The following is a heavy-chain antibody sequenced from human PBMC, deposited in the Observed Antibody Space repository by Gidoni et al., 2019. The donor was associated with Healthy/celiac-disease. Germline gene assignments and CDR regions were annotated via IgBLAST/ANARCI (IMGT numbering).Heavy chain of an antibody. CDR3: ARGPGTAMVTVYYGMDV. Sequence: QVQLQQWGAGLLKPSETLSLTCAVYGGSFSGYYWSWLRQPQGKGLEWIGEINHSGSTNYNPSLKSRVTISVDTSKNQFSLKLSSVTAADTAVYYCARGPGTAMVTVYYGMDVWGQGTTVTVSS. CDR1: GGSFSGYY. V-gene: IGHV4-34*01. CDR2: INHSGST. D-gene: IGHD5-18*01. J-gene: IGHJ6*02.